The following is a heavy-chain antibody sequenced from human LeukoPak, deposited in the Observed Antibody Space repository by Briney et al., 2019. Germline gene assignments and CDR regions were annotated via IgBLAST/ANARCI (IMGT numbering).Heavy chain of an antibody. J-gene: IGHJ6*03. D-gene: IGHD6-19*01. CDR2: IYYSGST. CDR1: GDSISSYY. CDR3: ARRSSGWYLGYYYYYMDV. V-gene: IGHV4-39*07. Sequence: PSETLSLTCTVSGDSISSYYWGWIRQPPGKGLEWIGSIYYSGSTYYNPSLKSRVTISVDTSKNQFSLKLSSVTAADTAVYYCARRSSGWYLGYYYYYMDVWGKGTTVTVSS.